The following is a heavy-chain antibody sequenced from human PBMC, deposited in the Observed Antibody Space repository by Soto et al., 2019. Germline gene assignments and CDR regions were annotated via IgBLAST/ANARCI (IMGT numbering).Heavy chain of an antibody. V-gene: IGHV4-31*03. CDR2: IYYSGST. Sequence: SETLSLTCTVSGGSISSGGYYWSWIRQHPGKGLEWIGYIYYSGSTYYNPSLKSRVTISVDTSKNQFSLKLSSVTAADTAVYYCARVIQDDFWSGYPEFDAFDIWGQGTMVTVSS. CDR1: GGSISSGGYY. J-gene: IGHJ3*02. D-gene: IGHD3-3*01. CDR3: ARVIQDDFWSGYPEFDAFDI.